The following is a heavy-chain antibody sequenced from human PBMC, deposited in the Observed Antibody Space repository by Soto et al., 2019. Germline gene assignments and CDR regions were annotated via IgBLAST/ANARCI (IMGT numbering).Heavy chain of an antibody. J-gene: IGHJ3*02. CDR3: ARGHEYGGNSDAVEM. CDR2: ILPIFGTA. V-gene: IGHV1-69*14. D-gene: IGHD4-17*01. CDR1: GGTFTTSS. Sequence: QVQLVQSGAEVKKPGSSVKVSCKASGGTFTTSSINWVRQAPGQRPEWMGNILPIFGTADYAQKFQDRVTFTADKSTNTAYMELRSLLSEDTAVYYCARGHEYGGNSDAVEMWGQGTVVTVSS.